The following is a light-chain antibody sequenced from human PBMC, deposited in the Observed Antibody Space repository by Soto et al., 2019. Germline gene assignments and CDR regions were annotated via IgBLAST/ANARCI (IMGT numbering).Light chain of an antibody. CDR3: EKYNRASYT. CDR2: AAS. Sequence: DIQMTQSPSSLSASVGDRVTITCRASQGISNYLAWYQQKPGKVPSLLIYAASTLKSGVPSRFSGSGSGTDFTLTISSLQPEDVATYYCEKYNRASYTFGQETKVEIK. J-gene: IGKJ2*01. V-gene: IGKV1-27*01. CDR1: QGISNY.